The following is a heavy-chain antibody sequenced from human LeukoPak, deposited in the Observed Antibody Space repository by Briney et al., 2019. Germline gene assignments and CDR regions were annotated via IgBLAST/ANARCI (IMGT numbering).Heavy chain of an antibody. CDR3: ARNSYSYGRYDAFDI. V-gene: IGHV4-31*03. CDR2: IYYSGST. Sequence: SETLSLTCTVSGGSISSGGYYWSWIRQHPGKGLEWIGYIYYSGSTYYNPSLKSRVTISVDTSKIQFSLKLSSVTAADTAVYYCARNSYSYGRYDAFDIWGQGTMVTVSS. D-gene: IGHD5-18*01. J-gene: IGHJ3*02. CDR1: GGSISSGGYY.